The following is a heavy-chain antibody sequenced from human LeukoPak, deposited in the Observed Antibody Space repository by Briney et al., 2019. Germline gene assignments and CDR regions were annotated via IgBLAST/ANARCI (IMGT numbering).Heavy chain of an antibody. V-gene: IGHV4-39*01. CDR3: ARLIAADRPDYYYYYMDV. CDR1: GGSISSSIYF. D-gene: IGHD6-13*01. Sequence: PSETLSLTCTVSGGSISSSIYFWGWLRQPPGKGLEWIGSIHYSGSTYHDPSLKSRVTVSLDTSKNQFSLKLSSVTAADTAVYYCARLIAADRPDYYYYYMDVWGKGTTVTISS. J-gene: IGHJ6*03. CDR2: IHYSGST.